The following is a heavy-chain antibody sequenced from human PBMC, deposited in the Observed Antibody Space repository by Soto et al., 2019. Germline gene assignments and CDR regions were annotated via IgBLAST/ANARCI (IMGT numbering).Heavy chain of an antibody. CDR3: ARHRSVAGYDAFDI. V-gene: IGHV4-59*08. Sequence: PSGTLSLTCTVSGGSIISYYWSWIRQPPGKGLEWIGYIYYSGSTNYNPSLKSRVTISVDTSKNQFSLKLSSVTAADTAVYYCARHRSVAGYDAFDIWGQGTMVTVSS. CDR2: IYYSGST. J-gene: IGHJ3*02. D-gene: IGHD6-19*01. CDR1: GGSIISYY.